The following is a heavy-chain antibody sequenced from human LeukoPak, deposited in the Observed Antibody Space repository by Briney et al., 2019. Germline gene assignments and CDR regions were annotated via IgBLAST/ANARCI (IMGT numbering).Heavy chain of an antibody. D-gene: IGHD2-2*02. CDR3: ARLAIVVVPAAIQGTGHYYYYYYMDV. Sequence: GTTTYNPSLKSRVSISVDTSKNQFSLKLSSVTAADTAVYYCARLAIVVVPAAIQGTGHYYYYYYMDVWGKGTTVTVSS. J-gene: IGHJ6*03. V-gene: IGHV4-59*12. CDR2: GTT.